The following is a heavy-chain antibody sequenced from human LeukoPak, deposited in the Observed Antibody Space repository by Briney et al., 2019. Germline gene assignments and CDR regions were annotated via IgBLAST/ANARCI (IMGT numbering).Heavy chain of an antibody. CDR3: ARYCSSASCYMGDDAFDI. D-gene: IGHD2-2*02. V-gene: IGHV1-8*03. J-gene: IGHJ3*02. CDR2: MNPNSGNT. CDR1: GYTFTSYD. Sequence: GASVKVSCKASGYTFTSYDINWVRQATGQGLEWMGWMNPNSGNTGYAQKFQGRVTITRNTSISTAYMELSSLRSEGTAVYYCARYCSSASCYMGDDAFDIWGQGTMVTVSS.